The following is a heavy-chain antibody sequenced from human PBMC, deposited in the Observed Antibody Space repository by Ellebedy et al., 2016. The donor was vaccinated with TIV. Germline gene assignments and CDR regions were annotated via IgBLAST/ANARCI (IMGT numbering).Heavy chain of an antibody. V-gene: IGHV4-34*01. CDR3: ARRYSGSYSSPFDP. CDR2: VNHSGGA. Sequence: SETLSLXXAVYGGSFSGHFWSWIRQPPGKSLEWIGEVNHSGGASYNPSLKSRVTLSVDTSKNQFSLKLSSVIAADTAVYYCARRYSGSYSSPFDPWGQGTLVTVSS. J-gene: IGHJ5*02. CDR1: GGSFSGHF. D-gene: IGHD1-26*01.